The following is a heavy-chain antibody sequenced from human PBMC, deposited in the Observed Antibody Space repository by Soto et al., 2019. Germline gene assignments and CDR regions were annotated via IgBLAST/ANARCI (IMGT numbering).Heavy chain of an antibody. J-gene: IGHJ3*02. Sequence: QVALVESGGGVVRPGRSLRLSCAASSFPFSYYAMHWVRQAPGKGLEFVAVLLDDGRKYYEDSVKGRFTISKDNSMKTVDLEMSSRRPEDTALYYCAKEGTGLYNAFDIRGQGTMVTVS. D-gene: IGHD3-10*01. CDR3: AKEGTGLYNAFDI. CDR1: SFPFSYYA. CDR2: LLDDGRK. V-gene: IGHV3-30*18.